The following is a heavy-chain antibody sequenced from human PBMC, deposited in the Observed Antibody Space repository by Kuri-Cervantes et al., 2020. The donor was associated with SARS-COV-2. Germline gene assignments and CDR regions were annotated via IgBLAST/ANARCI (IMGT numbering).Heavy chain of an antibody. J-gene: IGHJ4*02. V-gene: IGHV3-7*01. Sequence: GESLKIYCAASGFTFSSYWMSWVRQAPGKGLEWVANIKQDGSEKYYVDSVKGRFTISRDNAKNSLYLQMNSLRAEDTAVYYCASGGDCSSTSCYRAEVNWGQGTLVTVSS. CDR3: ASGGDCSSTSCYRAEVN. D-gene: IGHD2-2*02. CDR1: GFTFSSYW. CDR2: IKQDGSEK.